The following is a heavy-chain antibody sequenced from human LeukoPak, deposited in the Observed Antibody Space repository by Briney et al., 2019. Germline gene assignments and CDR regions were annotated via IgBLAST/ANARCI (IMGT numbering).Heavy chain of an antibody. Sequence: ASVKVSCKASGYTFTSYGISWVRQAPGQGLEWMGWISAYNGNTNYARKLQGRVTMTTDTSTSTAYMELRSLRSDDTAVYYCAGGPYDFWSGYSLYFDYWGQGTLVTVS. CDR3: AGGPYDFWSGYSLYFDY. J-gene: IGHJ4*02. D-gene: IGHD3-3*01. V-gene: IGHV1-18*01. CDR1: GYTFTSYG. CDR2: ISAYNGNT.